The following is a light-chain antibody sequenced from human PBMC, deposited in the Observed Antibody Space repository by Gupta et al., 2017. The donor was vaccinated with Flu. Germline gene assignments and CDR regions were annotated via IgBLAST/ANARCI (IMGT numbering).Light chain of an antibody. Sequence: QSGTTSCTGTGSDVGGYNYVSWHQPHPGNAHILLIYDVRNRPSGGPDRFSGSKSGTTASLTISGLQAEDDDDYYYCSFAGGFYVFGTGTEVTVL. CDR1: GSDVGGYNY. CDR3: CSFAGGFYV. CDR2: DVR. V-gene: IGLV2-11*01. J-gene: IGLJ1*01.